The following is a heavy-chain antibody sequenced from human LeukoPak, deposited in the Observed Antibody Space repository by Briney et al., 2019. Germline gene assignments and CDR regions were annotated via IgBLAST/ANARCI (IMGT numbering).Heavy chain of an antibody. CDR1: GFSFSVYW. Sequence: GGSLRLSCAASGFSFSVYWRHWVRQAPGKGPVWVSRIKTDGSITDYADFVKGRFTISRDNAKNTLYLQMNSLRAEDTAVYYCARDRLLWFGEGGDDAFDIWGQGTMVTVSS. CDR2: IKTDGSIT. CDR3: ARDRLLWFGEGGDDAFDI. D-gene: IGHD3-10*01. J-gene: IGHJ3*02. V-gene: IGHV3-74*01.